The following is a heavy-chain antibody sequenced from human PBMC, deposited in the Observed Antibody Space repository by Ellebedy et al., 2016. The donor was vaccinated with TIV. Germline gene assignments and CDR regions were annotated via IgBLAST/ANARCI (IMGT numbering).Heavy chain of an antibody. V-gene: IGHV3-7*01. CDR1: GFSFSTNW. Sequence: PGGSLRLSCAASGFSFSTNWMAWIRQAPGKRLECVADINPDGSETYYADSVKGRFTISRDNAKGSLYLQMNSLTSDDTALYYCARDLNWGYFWGPGTLVTVSS. J-gene: IGHJ4*02. CDR3: ARDLNWGYF. CDR2: INPDGSET. D-gene: IGHD7-27*01.